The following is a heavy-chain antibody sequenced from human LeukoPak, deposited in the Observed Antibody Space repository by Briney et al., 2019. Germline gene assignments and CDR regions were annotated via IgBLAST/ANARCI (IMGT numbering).Heavy chain of an antibody. J-gene: IGHJ4*02. CDR1: RFTFSTYA. CDR2: ISGSGGNT. Sequence: PGASLRLSCAASRFTFSTYAMSWVRQAPGKGLEWVSVISGSGGNTYYADSVKGRFTISRDNSKNTLYLQMNSLRAEDTAIYYCAKGYSSVWEGYDYWGQGTLVTVSS. D-gene: IGHD6-19*01. V-gene: IGHV3-23*01. CDR3: AKGYSSVWEGYDY.